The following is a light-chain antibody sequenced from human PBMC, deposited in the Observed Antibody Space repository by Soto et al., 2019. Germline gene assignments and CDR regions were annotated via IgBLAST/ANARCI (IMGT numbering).Light chain of an antibody. CDR1: QSVSTY. CDR3: QQRGNWYT. Sequence: EIVLTQSPATPSLSPGERATLSCRASQSVSTYLAWYQLKPGQTPRLVIYDASNRATGIPARFSGSGFGTDFTLTISSLEPEDFAVYYCQQRGNWYTFGQGTRLEIK. J-gene: IGKJ2*01. CDR2: DAS. V-gene: IGKV3-11*01.